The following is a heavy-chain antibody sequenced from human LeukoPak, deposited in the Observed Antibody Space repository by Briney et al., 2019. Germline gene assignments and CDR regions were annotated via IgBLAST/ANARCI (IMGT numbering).Heavy chain of an antibody. Sequence: PGGSLRLSCAASGFTFSSYSMNWVRQAPGKGLEWVSSISSSSSYIYYADSVKGRFTISRDNAKNSLYLQMNSLRAEDTVVYYCARVYVPGYQLLYRFPNCFDPWGQGTLVTVSS. V-gene: IGHV3-21*01. CDR3: ARVYVPGYQLLYRFPNCFDP. D-gene: IGHD2-2*02. J-gene: IGHJ5*02. CDR1: GFTFSSYS. CDR2: ISSSSSYI.